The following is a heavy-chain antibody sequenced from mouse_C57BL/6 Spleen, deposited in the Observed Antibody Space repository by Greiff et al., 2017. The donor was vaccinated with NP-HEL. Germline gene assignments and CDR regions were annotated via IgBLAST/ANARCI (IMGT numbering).Heavy chain of an antibody. J-gene: IGHJ2*01. D-gene: IGHD1-1*01. V-gene: IGHV1-12*01. Sequence: SGAELVRPGASVKMSCKASGYTFTSYNMHWVKQTPRQGLEWIGAIYPGNGDTSYNQKFKGKATLTVDKSSSTAYMQLSSLTSEDSAVYFCARYYYGSSYRYFDYWGQGTTLTVSS. CDR2: IYPGNGDT. CDR1: GYTFTSYN. CDR3: ARYYYGSSYRYFDY.